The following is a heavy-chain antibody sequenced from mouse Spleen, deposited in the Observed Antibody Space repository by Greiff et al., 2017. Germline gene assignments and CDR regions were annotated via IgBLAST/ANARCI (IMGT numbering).Heavy chain of an antibody. D-gene: IGHD1-1*01. CDR1: GFSLTSYG. CDR2: IWSGGST. J-gene: IGHJ4*01. CDR3: ASPYYYGSDYYAMDY. Sequence: QVQLKESGPGLVQPSQSLSITCTVSGFSLTSYGVHWVRQSPGKGLEWLGVIWSGGSTDYNAAFISRLSISKDNSKSQVFFKMNSLQADDTAIYYCASPYYYGSDYYAMDYWGQGTSVTVSS. V-gene: IGHV2-2*01.